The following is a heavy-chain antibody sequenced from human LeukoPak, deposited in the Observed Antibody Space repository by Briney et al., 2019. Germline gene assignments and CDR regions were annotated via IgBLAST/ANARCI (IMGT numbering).Heavy chain of an antibody. CDR2: IFYSGST. V-gene: IGHV4-30-4*01. Sequence: SQILSLTCTVSGGSINSGDYYWSWIRQPPGKGLEWIGYIFYSGSTYYNPSLKSRVTISVDTSKNQFSLRLSSVTAADTAVYYCARDTTRESGYDRVFDYWGQGILVTVSS. CDR3: ARDTTRESGYDRVFDY. CDR1: GGSINSGDYY. J-gene: IGHJ4*02. D-gene: IGHD5-12*01.